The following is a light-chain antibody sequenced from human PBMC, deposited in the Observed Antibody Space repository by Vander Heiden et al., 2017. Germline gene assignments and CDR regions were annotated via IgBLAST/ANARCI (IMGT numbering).Light chain of an antibody. J-gene: IGKJ4*01. CDR2: DAS. CDR3: RQDYNQPHT. Sequence: DIQMTHSPSSLSASVGDRVTITCQASQDISNYLHSHQQKPGKAPKLLIYDASNLETAVPSRFSGSGPATDFTFSISSLPPEDLATYYSRQDYNQPHTFGGGTKVEIK. V-gene: IGKV1-33*01. CDR1: QDISNY.